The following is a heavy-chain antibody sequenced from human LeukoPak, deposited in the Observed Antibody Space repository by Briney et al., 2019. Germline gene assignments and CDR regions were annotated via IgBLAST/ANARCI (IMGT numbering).Heavy chain of an antibody. CDR3: ARHKDYYYSYMDV. V-gene: IGHV4-34*01. Sequence: SETLSLTCAVYGGCFSGYYWSWIRQPPGKGLEWIGEINHSGSTNYNPSLKSRVTISVDTSKNQFSLKLSSVTAADTAVYYCARHKDYYYSYMDVWGKGTTVTISS. J-gene: IGHJ6*03. CDR1: GGCFSGYY. CDR2: INHSGST.